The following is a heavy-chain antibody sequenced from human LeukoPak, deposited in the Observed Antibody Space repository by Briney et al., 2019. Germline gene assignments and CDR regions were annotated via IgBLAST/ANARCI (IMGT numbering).Heavy chain of an antibody. Sequence: SETLSLTCIVSVGSVSSGSYYWRWIRQPPGKGLEWVGYIYYSGSTNYNPSLKSRVTISVDTSKNQFSLKLSSVTAADTAVYYCARGLQSWFDPWGQGTLVTVSS. CDR3: ARGLQSWFDP. CDR2: IYYSGST. CDR1: VGSVSSGSYY. V-gene: IGHV4-61*01. J-gene: IGHJ5*02.